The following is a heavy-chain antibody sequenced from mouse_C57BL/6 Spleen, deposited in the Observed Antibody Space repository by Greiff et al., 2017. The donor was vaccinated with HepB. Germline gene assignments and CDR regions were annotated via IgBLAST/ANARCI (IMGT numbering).Heavy chain of an antibody. CDR3: TRSGLRGGPWFAY. CDR2: IDPETGGT. Sequence: VKLQESGAELVRPGASVTLSCKASGYTFTDYEMHWVKQTPVHGLEWIGAIDPETGGTAYNQKFKGKAILTADKSSSTAYMELRSLTSEDSAVYYCTRSGLRGGPWFAYWGQGTLVTVSA. CDR1: GYTFTDYE. V-gene: IGHV1-15*01. J-gene: IGHJ3*01. D-gene: IGHD2-4*01.